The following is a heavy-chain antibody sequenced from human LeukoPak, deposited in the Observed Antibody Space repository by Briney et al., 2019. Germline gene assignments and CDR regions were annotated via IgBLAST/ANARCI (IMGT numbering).Heavy chain of an antibody. CDR3: ARCLFGEFFYYYYVDV. CDR2: IYHSGST. J-gene: IGHJ6*03. D-gene: IGHD3-10*01. Sequence: PSETLSLTCAVSGGSISSSNWWSWVRQPPGKGLEWIGEIYHSGSTNYNPSLKSRVIISVDTSKNQFSLKLSSVTAADTAVYYCARCLFGEFFYYYYVDVWGKGTTVTVSS. CDR1: GGSISSSNW. V-gene: IGHV4-4*02.